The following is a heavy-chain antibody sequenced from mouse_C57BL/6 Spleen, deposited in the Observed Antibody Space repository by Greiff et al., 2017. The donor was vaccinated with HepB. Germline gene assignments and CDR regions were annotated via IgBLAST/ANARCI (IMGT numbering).Heavy chain of an antibody. Sequence: LVESGPELVKPGASVKISCKASGYAFSSSWMNWVKQRPGKGLEWIGRIYPGDGDTNYNGKFKGKATLAADKSSSTAYMQLSSLTSEDSAVYFCARDDGYYGYAMDYWGQGTSVTVSS. CDR1: GYAFSSSW. D-gene: IGHD2-3*01. CDR3: ARDDGYYGYAMDY. V-gene: IGHV1-82*01. J-gene: IGHJ4*01. CDR2: IYPGDGDT.